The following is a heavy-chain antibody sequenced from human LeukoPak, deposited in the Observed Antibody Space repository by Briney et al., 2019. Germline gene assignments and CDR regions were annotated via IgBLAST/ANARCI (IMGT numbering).Heavy chain of an antibody. Sequence: ASVEVSCKASGGTFSSYAISWVRQAPGQGLEWMGRIIPIFGTANYAQKFQGRVTITTDESTSTAYMELSSLRSEDTAVYYCAGTDIVATTGSYFDYWGQGTLVTVSS. D-gene: IGHD5-12*01. V-gene: IGHV1-69*05. CDR2: IIPIFGTA. CDR3: AGTDIVATTGSYFDY. CDR1: GGTFSSYA. J-gene: IGHJ4*02.